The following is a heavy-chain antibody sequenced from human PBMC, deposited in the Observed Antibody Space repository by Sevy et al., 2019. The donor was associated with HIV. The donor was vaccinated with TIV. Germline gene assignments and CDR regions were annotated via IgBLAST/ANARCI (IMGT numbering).Heavy chain of an antibody. D-gene: IGHD4-17*01. CDR3: ATDPFSVTTSNDYMDV. CDR1: GFTFSNYW. CDR2: IQEDGSDK. V-gene: IGHV3-7*01. Sequence: GGSLRLSCAASGFTFSNYWMSWVRQAPGKGLEWVANIQEDGSDKYYVDSVKGRFTISRDNAKNLLYLQMNSLGAEDTAVDYCATDPFSVTTSNDYMDVWGKGTTVTVSS. J-gene: IGHJ6*03.